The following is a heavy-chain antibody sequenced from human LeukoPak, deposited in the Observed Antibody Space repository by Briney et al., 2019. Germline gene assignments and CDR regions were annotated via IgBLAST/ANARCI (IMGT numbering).Heavy chain of an antibody. Sequence: SETLSLTCAVSGYSISSGYYWGWIRQPPGKGLEWIGNIYHSGSTYYNPSLKSRVTISVDTSKNQFSLKLSSVTAADTAVYYCARLPPYSSSAYYFDYWGQGTLVTVSS. V-gene: IGHV4-38-2*01. CDR3: ARLPPYSSSAYYFDY. J-gene: IGHJ4*02. CDR2: IYHSGST. D-gene: IGHD6-6*01. CDR1: GYSISSGYY.